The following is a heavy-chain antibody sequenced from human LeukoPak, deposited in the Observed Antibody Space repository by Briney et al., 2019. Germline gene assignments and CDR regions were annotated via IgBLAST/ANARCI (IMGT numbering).Heavy chain of an antibody. CDR2: ISWNSGSI. D-gene: IGHD3-10*01. CDR1: GFTFDDYA. V-gene: IGHV3-9*01. Sequence: GGSLRLSCAASGFTFDDYAMHWVRQAPGKGLEWVSGISWNSGSIGYADSVKGRFTISRDNAKNSLYLQMNSLRAEDTAVYYCARTAIIDYTLNEYYFDYWGQGTLVTVSS. CDR3: ARTAIIDYTLNEYYFDY. J-gene: IGHJ4*02.